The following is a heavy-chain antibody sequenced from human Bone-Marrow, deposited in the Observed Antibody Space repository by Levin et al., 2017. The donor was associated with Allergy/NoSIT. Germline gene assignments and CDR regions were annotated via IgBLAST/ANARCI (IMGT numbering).Heavy chain of an antibody. D-gene: IGHD5-18*01. V-gene: IGHV3-49*03. CDR3: TRGGFSYGPSAASSDYYYYGMDV. CDR2: IRSKAYGGTT. CDR1: EFTFGDYA. J-gene: IGHJ6*02. Sequence: GESLKISCTTSEFTFGDYAMSWFRQAPGKGLEWVGFIRSKAYGGTTEYAASVKGRFTISRDDSKSIAYLQMNSLKTEDTAVYYCTRGGFSYGPSAASSDYYYYGMDVWGQGTTVTVSS.